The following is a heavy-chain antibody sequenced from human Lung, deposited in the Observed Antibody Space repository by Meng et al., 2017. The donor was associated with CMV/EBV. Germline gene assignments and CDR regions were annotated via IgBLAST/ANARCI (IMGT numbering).Heavy chain of an antibody. CDR1: GSSVRRHY. CDR3: ARGLEEYLGWEMGY. Sequence: EVLVVEAGGGLVTPGWALRLFLAVSGSSVRRHYLHWVRLAPGKGLEWVSRIDNDGRGPSYADSVKGRFTISRDDAKNTLYLQMNSLRIEDTAVYYCARGLEEYLGWEMGYWGQGTLVTVSS. CDR2: IDNDGRGP. V-gene: IGHV3-74*01. J-gene: IGHJ4*02. D-gene: IGHD2/OR15-2a*01.